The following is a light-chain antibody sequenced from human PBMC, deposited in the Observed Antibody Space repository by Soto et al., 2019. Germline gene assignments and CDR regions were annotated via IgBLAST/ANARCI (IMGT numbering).Light chain of an antibody. CDR1: SSDFGGYNY. J-gene: IGLJ1*01. CDR3: SSYTSGSALGV. V-gene: IGLV2-14*03. Sequence: QSALTQPASVSGSPGQSITISCTGSSSDFGGYNYVSWYQQHPGKAPKLIISDVSRRPSGISDRFSGSKSGNTASLTISGLQAEDEADYYCSSYTSGSALGVFGTGTKVTVL. CDR2: DVS.